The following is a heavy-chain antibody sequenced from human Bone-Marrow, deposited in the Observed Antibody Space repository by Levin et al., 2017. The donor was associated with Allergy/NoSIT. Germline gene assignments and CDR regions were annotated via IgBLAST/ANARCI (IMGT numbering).Heavy chain of an antibody. D-gene: IGHD4-17*01. CDR3: ARCGVTVTKFFDL. Sequence: ASVKVSCKASGYTFSIFGVSWVRQAPGQGLELMGWISANNGNPNYAEKFQGRVTMTTDTSTSTAYMELRSLRSDDTAVYYCARCGVTVTKFFDLWGQGTLLTVSS. V-gene: IGHV1-18*01. CDR1: GYTFSIFG. CDR2: ISANNGNP. J-gene: IGHJ4*02.